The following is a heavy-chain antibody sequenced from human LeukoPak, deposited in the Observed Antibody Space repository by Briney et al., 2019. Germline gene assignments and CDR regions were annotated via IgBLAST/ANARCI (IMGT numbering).Heavy chain of an antibody. CDR2: IIPMLDTA. CDR3: ARALIGYDILTGQYYWGMDV. J-gene: IGHJ6*02. D-gene: IGHD3-9*01. V-gene: IGHV1-69*13. Sequence: AVKVSCKASGGTFSSYAISWVRQAPGQGLEWMGGIIPMLDTANYAQKFQGRVTITADEFTSTAYMELSRLRSEDTAVYYCARALIGYDILTGQYYWGMDVWGQGTTVPVFS. CDR1: GGTFSSYA.